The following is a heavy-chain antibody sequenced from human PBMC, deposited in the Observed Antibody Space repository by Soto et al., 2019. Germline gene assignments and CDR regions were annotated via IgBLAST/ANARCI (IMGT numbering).Heavy chain of an antibody. CDR2: ISSSSSTI. CDR3: ARDKGRSHLDY. J-gene: IGHJ4*02. D-gene: IGHD2-15*01. CDR1: GFTFSSYS. Sequence: EVQLVESGGGLVQPGGSLRLSCAASGFTFSSYSMNWVRQAPGKGLEWVSYISSSSSTIYYADSVKGRFTSSRDNAKNTRYLQMNSLRAEDTAVYDCARDKGRSHLDYWGQGTLVTVSS. V-gene: IGHV3-48*01.